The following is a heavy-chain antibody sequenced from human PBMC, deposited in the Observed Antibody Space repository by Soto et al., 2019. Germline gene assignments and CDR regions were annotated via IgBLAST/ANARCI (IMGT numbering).Heavy chain of an antibody. CDR2: ISGSGGST. V-gene: IGHV3-23*01. CDR3: AKGRSYYDILTGSQGSSRYYYYGMDV. D-gene: IGHD3-9*01. CDR1: GFTFSDYA. Sequence: PGGSLRLSCAVSGFTFSDYAMSWVRQAPGKGLEWVSAISGSGGSTYYADSVKGRFTISRDNSKNTLYLQMNSLRAEDTAVYYCAKGRSYYDILTGSQGSSRYYYYGMDVWGQGTTVTVSS. J-gene: IGHJ6*02.